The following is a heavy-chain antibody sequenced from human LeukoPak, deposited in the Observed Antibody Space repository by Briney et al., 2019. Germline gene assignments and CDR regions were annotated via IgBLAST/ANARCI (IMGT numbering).Heavy chain of an antibody. CDR3: AKDIGPFYTGPDY. CDR2: ISWDSGSI. J-gene: IGHJ4*02. Sequence: PGRSLRLSCAASGFTFDDYAIHWVRQAPGKGLEWVSGISWDSGSIGYADSVKGRFTISRDNAKNSLYLQMNSLRAEDTALYYCAKDIGPFYTGPDYWGQGTLVTVSS. D-gene: IGHD2-8*02. V-gene: IGHV3-9*01. CDR1: GFTFDDYA.